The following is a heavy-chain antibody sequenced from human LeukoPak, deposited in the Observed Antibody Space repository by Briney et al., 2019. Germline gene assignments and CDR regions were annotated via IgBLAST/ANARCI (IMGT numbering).Heavy chain of an antibody. Sequence: GGSLRLSCVASGFTFSSYGMHGVRRAPGKGLEWVAVISNDGSNKYYADSVKGRFTNSRDNSKNTLYLQMNSLRAEDTAVYYCAKGRGAFDIWGQGTMVTVSS. V-gene: IGHV3-30*18. CDR2: ISNDGSNK. J-gene: IGHJ3*02. D-gene: IGHD3-10*01. CDR3: AKGRGAFDI. CDR1: GFTFSSYG.